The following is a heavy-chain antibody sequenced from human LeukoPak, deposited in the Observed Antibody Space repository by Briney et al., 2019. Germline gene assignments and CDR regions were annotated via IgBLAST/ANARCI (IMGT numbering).Heavy chain of an antibody. D-gene: IGHD3-16*01. CDR1: GFSVSSNY. CDR2: IYSGGNT. V-gene: IGHV3-53*01. CDR3: GGGGGGANPFDY. J-gene: IGHJ4*02. Sequence: GGSLRLSCAVSGFSVSSNYMTWVRQAPGKGLEWVSVIYSGGNTYYADSVKGRFTISRDNSKNTLYLQMDSLRAEDTALYYWGGGGGGANPFDYWGQGILVTVFS.